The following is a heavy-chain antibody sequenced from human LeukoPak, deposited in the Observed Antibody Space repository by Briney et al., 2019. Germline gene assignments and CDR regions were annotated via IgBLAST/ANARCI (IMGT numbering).Heavy chain of an antibody. CDR1: GYTFTGYY. J-gene: IGHJ6*02. CDR2: INPNSGGT. Sequence: GASVKVSCKASGYTFTGYYMHWVRQAPGQGLEWMGWINPNSGGTNYAQKFQGRVTMTRDTSISTAYMELSRLRSDDTAVYYCARDPGVAILGMDVWGQGTTVTVSS. CDR3: ARDPGVAILGMDV. V-gene: IGHV1-2*02. D-gene: IGHD3-3*01.